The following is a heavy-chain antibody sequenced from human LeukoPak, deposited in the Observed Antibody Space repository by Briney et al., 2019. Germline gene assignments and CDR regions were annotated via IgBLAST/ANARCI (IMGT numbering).Heavy chain of an antibody. CDR3: ARGGGSGSYGPRRDP. V-gene: IGHV1-18*01. CDR1: GYTFTSYG. D-gene: IGHD3-10*01. Sequence: ASVKVSCTASGYTFTSYGISWVRQAPGQGLEWMGWISAYNGNTNYAQKLQGRVTMTTDTSTSTAYMELRSLRSDDTAVYYCARGGGSGSYGPRRDPWGQGTLVTVSS. J-gene: IGHJ5*02. CDR2: ISAYNGNT.